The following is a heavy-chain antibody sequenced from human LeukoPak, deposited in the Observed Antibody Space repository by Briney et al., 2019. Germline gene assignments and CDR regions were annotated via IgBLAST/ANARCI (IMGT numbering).Heavy chain of an antibody. CDR3: ATPPYYYGSGSYYRYFDY. CDR1: GYTFTSYG. D-gene: IGHD3-10*01. V-gene: IGHV1-18*01. CDR2: ISAYNGNT. Sequence: ASVKVSCKASGYTFTSYGISWVRQAPGQGLEWMGWISAYNGNTNYAQKFQGRVTMTEDTSTDTAYMELSSLRSEDTAVYYCATPPYYYGSGSYYRYFDYWGQGTLVTVSS. J-gene: IGHJ4*02.